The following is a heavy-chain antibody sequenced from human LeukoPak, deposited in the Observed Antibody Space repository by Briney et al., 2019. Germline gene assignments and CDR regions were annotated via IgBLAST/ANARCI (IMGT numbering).Heavy chain of an antibody. D-gene: IGHD1-26*01. J-gene: IGHJ4*02. Sequence: GGSLRLSCAASGFSVSSNYMNWVRQAPGKGLEWVSTIGGGGGSTYYADSVKGRFTISRDNSKNTLYLQVNSLRAEDTAVYYCAKGGKWDVTPFDYWGQGTLVTVSS. CDR1: GFSVSSNY. V-gene: IGHV3-23*01. CDR2: IGGGGGST. CDR3: AKGGKWDVTPFDY.